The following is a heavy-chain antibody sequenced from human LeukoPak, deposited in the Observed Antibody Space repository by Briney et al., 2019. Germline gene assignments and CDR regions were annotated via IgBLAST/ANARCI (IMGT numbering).Heavy chain of an antibody. D-gene: IGHD3-22*01. V-gene: IGHV1-18*01. Sequence: ASVKVSCKAFGGTFSRYSISWMRQAPGQGLEWMGWISAYNGDTNYAQKFQGRVTLTTDTSTRTAYMELSALRSDDTAVYFCARPLPYYYDSSGRYAFDVWGQGTMVTVSS. CDR1: GGTFSRYS. CDR3: ARPLPYYYDSSGRYAFDV. CDR2: ISAYNGDT. J-gene: IGHJ3*01.